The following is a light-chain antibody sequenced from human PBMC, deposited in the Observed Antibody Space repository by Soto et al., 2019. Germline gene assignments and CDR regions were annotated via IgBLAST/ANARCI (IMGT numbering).Light chain of an antibody. CDR1: SSDVGGYNF. V-gene: IGLV2-14*03. Sequence: QSALTQPASVSGSPGQSITISCTGTSSDVGGYNFVSWYQHHPGKAPKLMIYDVSNWPSGVSNRFSGSKSGNTASLTISGLQAEDEADYYCSSYTNSSPFVFGTGTKVTVL. CDR3: SSYTNSSPFV. CDR2: DVS. J-gene: IGLJ1*01.